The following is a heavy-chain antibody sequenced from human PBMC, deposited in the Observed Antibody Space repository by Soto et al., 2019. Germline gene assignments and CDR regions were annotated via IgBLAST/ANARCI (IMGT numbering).Heavy chain of an antibody. J-gene: IGHJ4*02. CDR1: AYTFTSYD. CDR2: MNPNNGNT. D-gene: IGHD7-27*01. CDR3: ARGPRNWGVVY. V-gene: IGHV1-8*01. Sequence: ASVKVSCKAAAYTFTSYDINWVRQATGQDFEWMGWMNPNNGNTAYAQKFQGRVTMTRDTSKSTAFMELSSLTSEDTAVYYCARGPRNWGVVYWGQGTLVTVSS.